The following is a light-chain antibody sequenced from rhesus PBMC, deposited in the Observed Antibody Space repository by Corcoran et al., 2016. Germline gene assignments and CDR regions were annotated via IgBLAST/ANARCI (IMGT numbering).Light chain of an antibody. CDR1: QGISSY. V-gene: IGKV1-28*01. CDR3: LHHNSYPFT. CDR2: TAS. Sequence: DIQMTQSPSSLSASVGDTVTITCRASQGISSYLNWFQQKPGKAPKLLIYTASSLESGVPSRFSGSGSGTEFSLTSSSLQPEDFAAYYCLHHNSYPFTFGPGTKLDIK. J-gene: IGKJ3*01.